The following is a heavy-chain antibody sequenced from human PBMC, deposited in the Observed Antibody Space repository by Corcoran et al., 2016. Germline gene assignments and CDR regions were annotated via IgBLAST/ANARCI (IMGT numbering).Heavy chain of an antibody. J-gene: IGHJ3*02. D-gene: IGHD6-19*01. CDR1: GYTFTSYY. CDR3: AKVDSSGWSNAFDI. V-gene: IGHV1-46*01. CDR2: INPSGGST. Sequence: QVQLVQSGAEVKKPGASVKVSCKASGYTFTSYYMHWVRQAPGQGLGWMGIINPSGGSTSYAQKFPGRVTMTRDTSTSTVSMELSSLRSADTAVYYCAKVDSSGWSNAFDIWGQGTMVTVSS.